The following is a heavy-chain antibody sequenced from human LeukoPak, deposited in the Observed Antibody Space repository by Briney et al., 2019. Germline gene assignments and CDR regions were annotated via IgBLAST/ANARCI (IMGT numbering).Heavy chain of an antibody. CDR3: ARDHRAYYDSGDY. J-gene: IGHJ4*02. D-gene: IGHD3-22*01. Sequence: GGSLRLSCAASGFTFSYYAMNWVRQAPGKGLEWVSVISSSSLSTREVDSVKGRFTISRDNAKNTLYLQMNSLRAEDTAVYYCARDHRAYYDSGDYWGQGTLVTVSS. CDR2: ISSSSLST. V-gene: IGHV3-23*01. CDR1: GFTFSYYA.